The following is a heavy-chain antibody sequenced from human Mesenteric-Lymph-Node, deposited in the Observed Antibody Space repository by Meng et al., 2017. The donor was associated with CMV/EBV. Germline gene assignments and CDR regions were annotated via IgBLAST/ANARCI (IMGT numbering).Heavy chain of an antibody. D-gene: IGHD5-18*01. Sequence: GGSLRLSCAASGFTFSSFSMNWVRQAPGKGLEWVSSISSSSSYIYYADSVKGRFTISRDNAKNSLYLQMNSLRAEDTAVYYCARDGAQPGYSLDYWGQGTLVTVSS. J-gene: IGHJ4*02. CDR1: GFTFSSFS. V-gene: IGHV3-21*01. CDR3: ARDGAQPGYSLDY. CDR2: ISSSSSYI.